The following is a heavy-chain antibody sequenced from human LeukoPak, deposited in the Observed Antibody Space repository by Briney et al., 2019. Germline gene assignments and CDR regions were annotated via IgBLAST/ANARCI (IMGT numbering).Heavy chain of an antibody. J-gene: IGHJ2*01. CDR1: GGSISSSSYY. CDR2: IYSSGST. D-gene: IGHD3-22*01. CDR3: ARGFSSGLWYFDL. Sequence: SSETLSLTCTVSGGSISSSSYYWGWIRQPPGKGLEWIGRIYSSGSTNYNPSLKSRVTMSVDTSKNQFSLKLNSVTAADTAVYYCARGFSSGLWYFDLWGRGTLVTVSS. V-gene: IGHV4-61*05.